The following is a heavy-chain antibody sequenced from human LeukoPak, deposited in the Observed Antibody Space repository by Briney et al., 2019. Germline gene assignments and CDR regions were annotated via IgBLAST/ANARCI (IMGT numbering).Heavy chain of an antibody. Sequence: GASVKVSCKATGYTFTGYYMHWVRQAPGQGLEWMRRINPNSGGTNYAQKFQGRVTMTRDTSISTAYMELSRLRSDDTAVYYCARAIGAAAGNNFDYWGQGTLVTVSS. CDR3: ARAIGAAAGNNFDY. CDR1: GYTFTGYY. V-gene: IGHV1-2*06. J-gene: IGHJ4*02. CDR2: INPNSGGT. D-gene: IGHD6-13*01.